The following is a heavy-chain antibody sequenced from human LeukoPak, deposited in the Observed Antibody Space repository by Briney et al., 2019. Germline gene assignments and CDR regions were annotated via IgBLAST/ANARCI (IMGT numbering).Heavy chain of an antibody. Sequence: PGRSLRLSCAASGFTFSSYAMHWVRRAPGKGLEWVAVISYDGSNKYYADSVKGRFTISRDNSKDTLYLQMNSLRAEDTAVYYCARSATTVTTLDYWGQGTLVTVSS. CDR1: GFTFSSYA. CDR2: ISYDGSNK. V-gene: IGHV3-30*01. D-gene: IGHD4-11*01. CDR3: ARSATTVTTLDY. J-gene: IGHJ4*02.